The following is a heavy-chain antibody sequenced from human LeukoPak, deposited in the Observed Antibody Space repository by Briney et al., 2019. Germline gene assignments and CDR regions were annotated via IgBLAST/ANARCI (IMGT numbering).Heavy chain of an antibody. CDR3: ARHNPIYCSGGSRKYNWFDP. D-gene: IGHD2-15*01. CDR2: IDPSDSYT. J-gene: IGHJ5*02. Sequence: GESLRISCKGSGYSFTSYWISWVRQMPGKGLEWMGRIDPSDSYTNYSPSFQGHVTISADKSISTAYLQWSSLKASDTAMYYCARHNPIYCSGGSRKYNWFDPWGQGTLVTVSS. CDR1: GYSFTSYW. V-gene: IGHV5-10-1*01.